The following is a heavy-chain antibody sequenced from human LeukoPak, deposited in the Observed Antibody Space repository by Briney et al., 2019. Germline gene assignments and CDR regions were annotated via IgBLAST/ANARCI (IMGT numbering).Heavy chain of an antibody. V-gene: IGHV3-21*04. CDR2: ISSSSSYI. Sequence: PGGSLRLSCAASGFTFSSYSMNWVRQAPGKGLEWVSSISSSSSYIYYADSVKGRFTISRDNAKNSLYLQMNSLRAEDTALYHCAREADIVVVPAAGGGAFDIWGQGTMVTVSS. CDR1: GFTFSSYS. CDR3: AREADIVVVPAAGGGAFDI. D-gene: IGHD2-2*01. J-gene: IGHJ3*02.